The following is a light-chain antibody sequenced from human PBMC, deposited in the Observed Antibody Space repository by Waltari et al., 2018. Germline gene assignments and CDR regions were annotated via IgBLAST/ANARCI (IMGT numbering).Light chain of an antibody. V-gene: IGLV1-44*01. CDR1: SSTIGRDT. CDR3: AAWDNILDAWV. CDR2: SND. Sequence: QSVLTQPLSMSGTPGQGVTISCSGSSSTIGRDTVNWYQQLPGTAPKLLFYSNDQRPSGVPDRFAGSKSGTSASLAISGLQSDDEADYYCAAWDNILDAWVFGGGTKLTVL. J-gene: IGLJ3*02.